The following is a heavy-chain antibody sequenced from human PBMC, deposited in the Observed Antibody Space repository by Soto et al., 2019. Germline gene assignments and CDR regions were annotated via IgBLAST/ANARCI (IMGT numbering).Heavy chain of an antibody. CDR3: ARTGGVRLGYFDWSLNEVSGMDV. J-gene: IGHJ6*02. CDR1: GFTFSSYG. D-gene: IGHD3-9*01. V-gene: IGHV3-33*01. CDR2: IWYDGSNK. Sequence: GGSLRLSCAASGFTFSSYGMHWVRQAPGKGLEWVAVIWYDGSNKYYADSVKGRFTISRDNSKNTLYLQMNSLRAEDTAVYYCARTGGVRLGYFDWSLNEVSGMDVWGQGTTVTVSS.